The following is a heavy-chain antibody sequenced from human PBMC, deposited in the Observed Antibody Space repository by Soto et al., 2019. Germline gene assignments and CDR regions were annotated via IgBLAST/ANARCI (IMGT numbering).Heavy chain of an antibody. J-gene: IGHJ6*03. CDR3: ARTTVTTYNYYMDV. Sequence: SVKVSCKASGGTFSSYAISWVRQAPGQGLEWMGGIIPIFGTANYAQKFQGRVTMTTNTSISTAYMELSSLRSEDTAVYYCARTTVTTYNYYMDVWGKGTTVTVSS. V-gene: IGHV1-69*05. D-gene: IGHD4-17*01. CDR1: GGTFSSYA. CDR2: IIPIFGTA.